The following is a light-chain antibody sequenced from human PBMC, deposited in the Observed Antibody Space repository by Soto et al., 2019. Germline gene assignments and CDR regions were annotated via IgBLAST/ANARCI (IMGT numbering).Light chain of an antibody. CDR3: QQYRSWPRT. J-gene: IGKJ1*01. V-gene: IGKV3-15*01. Sequence: EIVLTQSPATLSVSPGERVILSCRAGQSVDISLAWYQQKPGQAPRLLIYGASTRATDMPGTFSGRGSGTEFTLTITSLRPEDFGVYYCQQYRSWPRTFGQGTKVDIK. CDR1: QSVDIS. CDR2: GAS.